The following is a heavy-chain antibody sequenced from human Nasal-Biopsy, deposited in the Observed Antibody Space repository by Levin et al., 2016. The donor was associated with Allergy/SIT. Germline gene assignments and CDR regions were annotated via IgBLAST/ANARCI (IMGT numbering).Heavy chain of an antibody. J-gene: IGHJ4*02. D-gene: IGHD5-24*01. CDR1: GFTFRTYA. Sequence: GESLKISCTASGFTFRTYAMSWVRQAPGKGLEWISYISGTGSLTKYRDSVKGRFTVYRDNAKNSVYLQMESLRVDDTGIYYCGRVREGYNYLHEFWGPGTPVTVSS. V-gene: IGHV3-48*03. CDR2: ISGTGSLT. CDR3: GRVREGYNYLHEF.